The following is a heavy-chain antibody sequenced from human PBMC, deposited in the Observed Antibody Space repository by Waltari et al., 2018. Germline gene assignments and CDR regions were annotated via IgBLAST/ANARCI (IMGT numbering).Heavy chain of an antibody. V-gene: IGHV1-69*04. D-gene: IGHD4-17*01. J-gene: IGHJ4*02. CDR2: IIPILGIA. Sequence: QVQLVQSGAEVKKPGSSVKVSCKASGGTFSSYDISWVRQAPGQGLEWMGGIIPILGIANYAQKFQGRVTITADESTSTAYMELSSLRSEDTAVYYCARGSTTVTTAPPFDYWGQGTLVTVSS. CDR3: ARGSTTVTTAPPFDY. CDR1: GGTFSSYD.